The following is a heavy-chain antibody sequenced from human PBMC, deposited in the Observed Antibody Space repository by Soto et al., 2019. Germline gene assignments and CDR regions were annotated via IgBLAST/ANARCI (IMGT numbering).Heavy chain of an antibody. CDR2: ISSSSSTI. J-gene: IGHJ4*02. Sequence: GGSLRLSCAASGFTFSSYSMNWVRQAPGKGLEWVSYISSSSSTIYYADSVKGRFTISRDNAKNSLYLQMNSLRDEDTAVYYCARDSTPKPNRPYSNYEDYWGQGTLVTVSS. D-gene: IGHD4-4*01. CDR1: GFTFSSYS. V-gene: IGHV3-48*02. CDR3: ARDSTPKPNRPYSNYEDY.